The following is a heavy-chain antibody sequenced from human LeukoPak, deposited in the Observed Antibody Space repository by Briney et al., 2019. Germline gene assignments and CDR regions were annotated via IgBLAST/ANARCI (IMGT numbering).Heavy chain of an antibody. CDR1: GGSISSYY. Sequence: SETLSLTCTVSGGSISSYYWSWIRQPPGKGLEWIGYIYYSGSTNYNPSLKSRVTISVDTSKNQFSLKLSSVTAADTAVYYCAREYPGIPGMDVWGKGTTHRLSS. J-gene: IGHJ6*04. D-gene: IGHD1-14*01. V-gene: IGHV4-59*01. CDR3: AREYPGIPGMDV. CDR2: IYYSGST.